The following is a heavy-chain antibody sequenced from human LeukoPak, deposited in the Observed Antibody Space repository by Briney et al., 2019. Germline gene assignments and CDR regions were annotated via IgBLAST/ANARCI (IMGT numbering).Heavy chain of an antibody. D-gene: IGHD2-21*01. Sequence: KPGGSLRLSCAASGFAFSSYGMNWVRQAPGKGLEWVSSISSSSSYIYYADSVKGRFTISRDNAKNSLYLQMNSLRAEDTAVYYCARDRKYSDAFDIWGQGTMVTVSS. J-gene: IGHJ3*02. CDR3: ARDRKYSDAFDI. CDR1: GFAFSSYG. CDR2: ISSSSSYI. V-gene: IGHV3-21*01.